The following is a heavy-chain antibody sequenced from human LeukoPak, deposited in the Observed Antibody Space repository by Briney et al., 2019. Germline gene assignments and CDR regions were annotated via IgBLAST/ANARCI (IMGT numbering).Heavy chain of an antibody. D-gene: IGHD3-22*01. Sequence: PSQTLSLTCTVSGGSISSGSCYWSWIRQPAGKGLEWIGRVYNGGSNYNSGSNYNPSLKSRVTISVDTSKNQFSLRLSSVTAADTAVYYCACLTTADAFDIWGQGTMVTVSS. V-gene: IGHV4-61*02. J-gene: IGHJ3*02. CDR1: GGSISSGSCY. CDR3: ACLTTADAFDI. CDR2: VYNGGS.